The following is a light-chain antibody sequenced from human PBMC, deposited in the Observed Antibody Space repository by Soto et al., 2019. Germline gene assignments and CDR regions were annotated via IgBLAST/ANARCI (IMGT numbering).Light chain of an antibody. V-gene: IGLV1-51*02. CDR3: VTWDTSLSAGV. J-gene: IGLJ3*02. Sequence: QSVLTQPPSVSAAPGQTVTISCSGSSSNIGNNFVSWYQQVPGTAPKLLIYEDDKRPSGTPDRFSGSKSGTSTTLAITGLQTGDEVDYYCVTWDTSLSAGVFGGGTKVTVL. CDR2: EDD. CDR1: SSNIGNNF.